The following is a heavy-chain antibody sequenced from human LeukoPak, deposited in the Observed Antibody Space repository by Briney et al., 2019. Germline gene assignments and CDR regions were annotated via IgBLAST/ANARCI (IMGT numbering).Heavy chain of an antibody. CDR3: ARGGEVTSDY. V-gene: IGHV3-21*01. D-gene: IGHD4-17*01. CDR2: ISSSSSYI. Sequence: GGPLRLSCAASGFTFSSYAMSWVRQAPGKGLEWVSSISSSSSYIYYADSVKGRFTISRDNAKNSLYLQMNSLRAEDTAVYYCARGGEVTSDYWGQGTLVTVSS. J-gene: IGHJ4*02. CDR1: GFTFSSYA.